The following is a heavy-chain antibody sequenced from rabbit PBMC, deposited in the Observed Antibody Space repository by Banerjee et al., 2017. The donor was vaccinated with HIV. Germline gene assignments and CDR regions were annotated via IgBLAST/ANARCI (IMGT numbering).Heavy chain of an antibody. J-gene: IGHJ4*01. CDR3: ARDLPSSSGYVYDL. CDR2: IDTGSGSA. CDR1: GIDFSSYYY. D-gene: IGHD1-1*01. Sequence: QSLEESGGDLVKPGASLTLTCKASGIDFSSYYYMCWVRQAPGKGLEWIACIDTGSGSAYYASWAKGRFTISKTSSTTVTLQMTSLTAADTATYFCARDLPSSSGYVYDLWGPGTLVTDS. V-gene: IGHV1S40*01.